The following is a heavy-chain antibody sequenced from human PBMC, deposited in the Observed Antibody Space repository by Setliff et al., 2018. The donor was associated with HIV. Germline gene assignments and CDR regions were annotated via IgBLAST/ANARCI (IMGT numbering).Heavy chain of an antibody. CDR1: GGSISCYY. J-gene: IGHJ5*02. D-gene: IGHD3-22*01. Sequence: PSETLSLTCTVSGGSISCYYWSWIRQPPGKGLEWIGYIYTSGSVNYNPSLNSRVTISVDTSKTQFSLKVNSVTAADAAVYYCARALSFYDPGGFEPWGQGTLVTVSS. V-gene: IGHV4-4*09. CDR2: IYTSGSV. CDR3: ARALSFYDPGGFEP.